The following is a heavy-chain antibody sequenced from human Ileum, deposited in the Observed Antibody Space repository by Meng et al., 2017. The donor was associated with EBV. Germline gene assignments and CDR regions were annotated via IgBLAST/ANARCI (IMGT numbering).Heavy chain of an antibody. D-gene: IGHD1-26*01. CDR1: GLTFSNYA. J-gene: IGHJ4*02. Sequence: GESGGGLVKPGRSLTLSCADSGLTFSNYAMHWVRQAPDKGLEWVALISYDGNIEYYADSVKGRFAISRDNSKNTLYLLMNSLRAEDSAVYYCAKERTGFYAELWGQGTLVTVSS. CDR3: AKERTGFYAEL. CDR2: ISYDGNIE. V-gene: IGHV3-30*18.